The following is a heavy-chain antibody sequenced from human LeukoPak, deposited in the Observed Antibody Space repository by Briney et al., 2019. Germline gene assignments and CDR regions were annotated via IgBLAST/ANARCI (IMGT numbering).Heavy chain of an antibody. CDR1: GGSLSSSTYY. Sequence: PSETLSLTCTVSGGSLSSSTYYWGWIRQPPGRGLEWLGSIIYSGRTYYNPSLKSRVTMSVDTSKNQFSLRLSSVNAADTAVYYCARDILATSIAAPYYWGQGTLVTVSS. J-gene: IGHJ4*02. CDR3: ARDILATSIAAPYY. V-gene: IGHV4-39*07. CDR2: IIYSGRT. D-gene: IGHD6-13*01.